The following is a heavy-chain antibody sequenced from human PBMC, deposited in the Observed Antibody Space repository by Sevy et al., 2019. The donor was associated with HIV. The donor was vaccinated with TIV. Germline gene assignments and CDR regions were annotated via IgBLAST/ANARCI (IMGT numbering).Heavy chain of an antibody. J-gene: IGHJ4*02. CDR3: AAGPEIALWSPPVGH. D-gene: IGHD5-18*01. Sequence: ASVKVSCKASGLTFTSYYMHWVRQAPGQGLEWMGMMNPGGGGTSYTQRFQGRVTMTRDKSTSTVLMELSSLRSEDTAVYYCAAGPEIALWSPPVGHWGQGTLVTVSS. CDR1: GLTFTSYY. V-gene: IGHV1-46*01. CDR2: MNPGGGGT.